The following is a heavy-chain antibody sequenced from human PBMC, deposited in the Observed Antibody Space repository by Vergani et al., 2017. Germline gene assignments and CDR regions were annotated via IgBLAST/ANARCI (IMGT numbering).Heavy chain of an antibody. Sequence: EVQLVESGGGLVQPGGSLRLSCAASGFTFSSYDMHWVRQATGKGLEWVSAIGTAGDTYYPGSVKGRFTISRENAKNTLYLQMNSLRAEDTAVYYCAKDLREDIVVVTAGGEYYWGQGTLVTVSS. CDR1: GFTFSSYD. CDR3: AKDLREDIVVVTAGGEYY. D-gene: IGHD2-21*02. J-gene: IGHJ4*02. V-gene: IGHV3-13*01. CDR2: IGTAGDT.